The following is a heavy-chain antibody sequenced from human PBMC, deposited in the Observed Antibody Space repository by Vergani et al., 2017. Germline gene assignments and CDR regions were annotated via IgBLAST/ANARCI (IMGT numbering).Heavy chain of an antibody. Sequence: EVQLLESGGGSAQPGESLRLSCVASGFTFTAHGLNWVRQAPGKGLEWVSVIYSGGSTYYADSVKGRFTISRHNSKNTLYLQMNSLRAEDTAVYYCARDRVDIVXTTTYYYYYYGMDVWGQGTTVTVSS. CDR2: IYSGGST. CDR3: ARDRVDIVXTTTYYYYYYGMDV. CDR1: GFTFTAHG. V-gene: IGHV3-53*04. J-gene: IGHJ6*02. D-gene: IGHD5-12*01.